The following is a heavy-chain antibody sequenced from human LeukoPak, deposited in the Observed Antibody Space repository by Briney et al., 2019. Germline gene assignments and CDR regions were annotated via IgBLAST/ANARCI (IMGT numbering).Heavy chain of an antibody. CDR1: GYTFTSYD. CDR2: MSPNSGDT. V-gene: IGHV1-8*01. J-gene: IGHJ4*02. D-gene: IGHD7-27*01. Sequence: ASVKVSCKASGYTFTSYDINWVRHATGQGPEWMGWMSPNSGDTGYAQKFQGRVTMTRDTSISTAFMELTSLKSEDTAVYYCVRGPPNWGFDFWGQGALVTVSS. CDR3: VRGPPNWGFDF.